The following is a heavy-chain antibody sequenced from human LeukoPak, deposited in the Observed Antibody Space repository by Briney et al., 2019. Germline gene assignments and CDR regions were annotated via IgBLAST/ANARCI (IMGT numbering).Heavy chain of an antibody. CDR1: GFTFSSYW. CDR3: ARDLTITIFGVVTAPGGIDY. Sequence: GGSLRLSCAASGFTFSSYWMHWVRQAPGKGLVWVPRINSDGSSTSYADSVKGRFTISRDNAKNTLYLQMNSLRAEDTAVYYCARDLTITIFGVVTAPGGIDYWGQGTLVTVSS. CDR2: INSDGSST. J-gene: IGHJ4*02. V-gene: IGHV3-74*01. D-gene: IGHD3-3*01.